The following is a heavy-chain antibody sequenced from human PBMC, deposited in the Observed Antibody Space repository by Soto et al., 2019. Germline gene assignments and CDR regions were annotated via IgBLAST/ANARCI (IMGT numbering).Heavy chain of an antibody. CDR2: ISYDGSNK. V-gene: IGHV3-30*18. Sequence: QVQLVESGGGVVQPGRSLRLSCAASGFTFSSYGMHWVRQAPGKGLEWVAVISYDGSNKYYADSVKGRFTISRDNSKNTLYLQMNSLRGEDTAVYDCAKDRGIAARRYYYYGMDVWGQGATVTGSS. D-gene: IGHD6-6*01. CDR1: GFTFSSYG. J-gene: IGHJ6*02. CDR3: AKDRGIAARRYYYYGMDV.